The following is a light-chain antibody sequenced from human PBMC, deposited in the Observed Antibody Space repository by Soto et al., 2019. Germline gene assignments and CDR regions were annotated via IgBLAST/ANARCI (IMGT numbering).Light chain of an antibody. J-gene: IGKJ5*01. CDR3: QQHSNWPPIT. Sequence: DIVLTQSPATLSLSPGERATLSCRASQSISNYVAWYQQKPGQAPRLLIYDASDRATGIPGRFSGSGSGTDFTLTISSLEPEDFAVYYCQQHSNWPPITFGQGTRLEIK. V-gene: IGKV3-11*01. CDR1: QSISNY. CDR2: DAS.